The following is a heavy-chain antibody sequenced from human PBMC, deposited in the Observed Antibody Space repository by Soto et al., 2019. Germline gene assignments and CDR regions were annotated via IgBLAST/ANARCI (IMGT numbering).Heavy chain of an antibody. CDR2: IVVGSGNT. CDR1: GFTFTSSA. CDR3: AAVPRSGQLPTRFDY. D-gene: IGHD2-15*01. V-gene: IGHV1-58*01. Sequence: GASVKVSCKASGFTFTSSAVQWVRQARGQRLEWIGWIVVGSGNTNYAQKFQERVTITRDMSTSTAYMELSSLRSEDTAVYYCAAVPRSGQLPTRFDYWGQGTLVTVSS. J-gene: IGHJ4*02.